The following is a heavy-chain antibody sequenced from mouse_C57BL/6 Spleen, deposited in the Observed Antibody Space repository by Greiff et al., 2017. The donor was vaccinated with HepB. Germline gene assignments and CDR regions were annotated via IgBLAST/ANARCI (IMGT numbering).Heavy chain of an antibody. J-gene: IGHJ3*01. Sequence: VQLQQSGPELVKPGASVKMSCKASGYTFTDYNMHWVKQSHGKSLEWIGYINPNNGGTSYNQKFKGKATLTVNKSSSTAYMELRSLTSEDSAVYYCATFDDYERGTWFAYWGQGTLVTVSA. CDR3: ATFDDYERGTWFAY. CDR1: GYTFTDYN. V-gene: IGHV1-22*01. D-gene: IGHD2-4*01. CDR2: INPNNGGT.